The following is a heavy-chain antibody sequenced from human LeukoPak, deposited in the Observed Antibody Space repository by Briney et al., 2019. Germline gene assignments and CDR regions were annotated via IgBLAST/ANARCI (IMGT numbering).Heavy chain of an antibody. J-gene: IGHJ4*02. CDR3: ARGRGWELLDY. CDR1: GGSFSGYY. V-gene: IGHV4-34*01. D-gene: IGHD1-26*01. CDR2: INHSGST. Sequence: SETLSLTCAVYGGSFSGYYWSWIRQPPGKGLEWIGEINHSGSTNYNPPLKSRVTISVDTSKNQFSLKLSSVTAADTAVYYCARGRGWELLDYWGQGTLVTVSS.